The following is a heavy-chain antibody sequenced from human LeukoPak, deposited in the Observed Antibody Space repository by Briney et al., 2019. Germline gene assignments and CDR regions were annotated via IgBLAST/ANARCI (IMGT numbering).Heavy chain of an antibody. CDR3: AKCYYDSSGVYYFDS. J-gene: IGHJ4*02. Sequence: GVLRLSCAASGFTFSSYAMSWVRQAPGKGLEWVSAISGSGGSTYYADSVKGRFTISRDNSKNTPYLQMNSLRAEDTAVYYCAKCYYDSSGVYYFDSWGPGTLVTVSS. V-gene: IGHV3-23*01. D-gene: IGHD3-22*01. CDR2: ISGSGGST. CDR1: GFTFSSYA.